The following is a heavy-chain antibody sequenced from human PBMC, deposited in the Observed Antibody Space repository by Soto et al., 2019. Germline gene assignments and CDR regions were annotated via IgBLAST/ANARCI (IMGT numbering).Heavy chain of an antibody. J-gene: IGHJ5*02. CDR3: AKGEGYCSGGSCYNSFDR. CDR2: IGSSGDRTI. D-gene: IGHD2-15*01. Sequence: GGSLRLSCAASGFTFSIYSMNWVRQAPGKGLEWVSYIGSSGDRTIYYADSVKGRFTISRDNAKNALYLQMNSLRDEDSAVYYCAKGEGYCSGGSCYNSFDRWGQGTLVTVSS. V-gene: IGHV3-48*02. CDR1: GFTFSIYS.